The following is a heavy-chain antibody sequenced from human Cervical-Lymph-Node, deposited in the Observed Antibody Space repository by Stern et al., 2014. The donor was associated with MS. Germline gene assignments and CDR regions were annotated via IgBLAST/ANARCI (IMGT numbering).Heavy chain of an antibody. Sequence: VHLVESGAEVKKPGSSVKVSCKASGGTFSSYAISWGRQAPGQGLEWMGGIIPIFGTANYAQKFQGRVMITADESTSTAYMELSSLRSEDTAVYYCARDGGAARSYYYGMDVWGQGTTVTVSS. CDR2: IIPIFGTA. CDR1: GGTFSSYA. J-gene: IGHJ6*02. V-gene: IGHV1-69*01. D-gene: IGHD6-6*01. CDR3: ARDGGAARSYYYGMDV.